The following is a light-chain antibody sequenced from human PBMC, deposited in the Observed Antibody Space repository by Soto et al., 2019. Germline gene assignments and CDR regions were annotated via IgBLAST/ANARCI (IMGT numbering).Light chain of an antibody. CDR3: SSYAGSGTFYV. CDR2: EVS. Sequence: QSALTQPPSASGSPGQSVTFSCTGTSSDVGGHNFVSWYQHHPGKAPKLLIFEVSKRPSGVPDRFSGSKSGNTASLTVSGLQAEDEADYYCSSYAGSGTFYVFGTGTKLTVL. CDR1: SSDVGGHNF. V-gene: IGLV2-8*01. J-gene: IGLJ1*01.